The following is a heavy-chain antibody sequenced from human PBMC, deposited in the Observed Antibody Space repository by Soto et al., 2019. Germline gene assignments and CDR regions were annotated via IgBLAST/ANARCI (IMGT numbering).Heavy chain of an antibody. D-gene: IGHD2-15*01. CDR1: GFTFSSYW. CDR3: ARVTRDCSGGSCFDY. V-gene: IGHV3-74*01. J-gene: IGHJ4*02. CDR2: INSDGSST. Sequence: EVQLVESGGGLVQPGGSLRLSCAASGFTFSSYWIHWVRQAPGKGLVWVSRINSDGSSTSYADSVKGRFTISRDNAKNTLYLQMNSLRAEDTAVYYCARVTRDCSGGSCFDYWGQGTLVTVSS.